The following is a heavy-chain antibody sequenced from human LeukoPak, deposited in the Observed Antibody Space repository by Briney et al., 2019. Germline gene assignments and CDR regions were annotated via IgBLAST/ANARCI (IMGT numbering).Heavy chain of an antibody. V-gene: IGHV4-34*01. D-gene: IGHD5-18*01. Sequence: SETLSLTCTVSGGSISSYYWSWIRQPPGKGLEWIGEINHSGSTNYNPSLKSRVTISVDTSKNQFSLKLSSVTAADTAVYYCARSRGYSYGPTPFDYWGQGTLVTVSS. CDR3: ARSRGYSYGPTPFDY. CDR1: GGSISSYY. J-gene: IGHJ4*02. CDR2: INHSGST.